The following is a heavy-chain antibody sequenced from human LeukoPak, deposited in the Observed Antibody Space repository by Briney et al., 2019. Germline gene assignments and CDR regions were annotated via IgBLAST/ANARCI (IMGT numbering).Heavy chain of an antibody. CDR3: ARDKVVGPTICDY. D-gene: IGHD1-26*01. V-gene: IGHV3-30*03. CDR1: GFTFSDYA. Sequence: GGSLRLSCAVSGFTFSDYAMHWVRQAPGKGLEWVAIISYDGSNKYYADSVKGRFTISRDNSKNTLYLQMNSLRAEDTAVYYCARDKVVGPTICDYWGQGALVTVSS. CDR2: ISYDGSNK. J-gene: IGHJ4*02.